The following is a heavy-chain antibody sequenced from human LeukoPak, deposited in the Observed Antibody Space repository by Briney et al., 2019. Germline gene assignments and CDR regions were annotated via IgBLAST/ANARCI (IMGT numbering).Heavy chain of an antibody. J-gene: IGHJ6*02. CDR2: INHSGST. CDR3: ARGQVAGATNYYYYYGMDV. D-gene: IGHD1-26*01. V-gene: IGHV4-39*07. Sequence: SETLSLTCTVSGGSVSSGSDYWSWIRQPPGKGLEWIGEINHSGSTNYNPSLKSRVTISVDTSKNQFSLKLSSVTAADTAVYYCARGQVAGATNYYYYYGMDVWGQGTTVTVSS. CDR1: GGSVSSGSDY.